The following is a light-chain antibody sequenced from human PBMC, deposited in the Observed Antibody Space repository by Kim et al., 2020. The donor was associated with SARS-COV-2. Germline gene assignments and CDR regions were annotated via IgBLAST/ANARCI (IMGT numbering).Light chain of an antibody. J-gene: IGLJ3*02. CDR3: SSYAGSNNWV. CDR1: SSDVGNYNY. Sequence: SVTSSCTGTSSDVGNYNYVSWYQRHPGKAPELMIYDVTERPSGVPDRFSGSKSGNTASLTVSGLQAEDEADYYCSSYAGSNNWVFGGGTKVTVL. V-gene: IGLV2-8*01. CDR2: DVT.